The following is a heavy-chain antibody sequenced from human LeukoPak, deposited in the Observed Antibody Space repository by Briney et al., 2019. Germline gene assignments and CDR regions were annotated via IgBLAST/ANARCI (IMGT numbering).Heavy chain of an antibody. V-gene: IGHV3-43*01. CDR2: ISWDGGST. CDR3: AKDIEWLRLGHGVDY. J-gene: IGHJ4*02. Sequence: GGSLRLSCVASGFTFDDYTMHWVRQAPGKGLEWVSLISWDGGSTYYADSVKGRFTISRDNSKNSLYLQMNSLRTEDTALYYCAKDIEWLRLGHGVDYWGQGTLVTVSS. D-gene: IGHD5-12*01. CDR1: GFTFDDYT.